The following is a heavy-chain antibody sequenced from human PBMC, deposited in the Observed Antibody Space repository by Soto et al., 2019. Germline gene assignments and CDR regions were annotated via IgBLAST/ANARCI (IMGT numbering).Heavy chain of an antibody. CDR2: FDPEDGET. V-gene: IGHV1-24*01. CDR3: ATAPMTTVTDNWFDP. J-gene: IGHJ5*02. CDR1: GYTLTELS. Sequence: GASVKVSCKVSGYTLTELSMHWVRQAPGKGLEWMGGFDPEDGETIYAQKFQGRVTMTEDTSTDTAYMELSSLRSEDTAVYYCATAPMTTVTDNWFDPWGQGTLVTVSS. D-gene: IGHD4-4*01.